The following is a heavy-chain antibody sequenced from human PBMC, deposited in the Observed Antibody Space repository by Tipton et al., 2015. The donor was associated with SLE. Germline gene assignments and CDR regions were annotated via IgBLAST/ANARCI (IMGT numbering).Heavy chain of an antibody. CDR1: GFTFSSYA. CDR3: AKDRCSGGSCLGDY. J-gene: IGHJ4*02. Sequence: SLRLSCAASGFTFSSYAMSWVRQAPGKGLEWVSVIYSGGSTYYADSVKGRFTISRDNSKNTLYLQMNSLRAEDTAVYYCAKDRCSGGSCLGDYWCQGTLVTVSS. V-gene: IGHV3-23*03. D-gene: IGHD2-15*01. CDR2: IYSGGST.